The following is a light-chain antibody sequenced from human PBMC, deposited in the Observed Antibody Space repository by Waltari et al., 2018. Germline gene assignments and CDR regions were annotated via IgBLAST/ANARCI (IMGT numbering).Light chain of an antibody. CDR1: RNIGTY. J-gene: IGKJ2*01. Sequence: IQMTQSPSSLSASVGDRVTIACRASRNIGTYLNWYPQKPGKAPKLLIYATSSLQGGVPSRFSGSGSGTDFTLTISNLQPEDFATYYCQHGYSTPYTFGQGTKVEI. V-gene: IGKV1-39*01. CDR3: QHGYSTPYT. CDR2: ATS.